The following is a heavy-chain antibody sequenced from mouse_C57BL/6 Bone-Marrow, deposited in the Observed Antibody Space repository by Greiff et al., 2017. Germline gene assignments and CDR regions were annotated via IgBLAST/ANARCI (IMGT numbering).Heavy chain of an antibody. D-gene: IGHD3-2*02. CDR3: ARFSAGLDYYAMDY. CDR1: GYTFTSYW. CDR2: ISPGSGST. V-gene: IGHV1-55*01. J-gene: IGHJ4*01. Sequence: QVQLQQPGAELVKPGASVKMSCKASGYTFTSYWITWVKQRPGQGLEWIGDISPGSGSTNYHDKFKSKATLTVDTSSSTAYMQLSSLTAEDSAVDDCARFSAGLDYYAMDYWGQGTSVTVFS.